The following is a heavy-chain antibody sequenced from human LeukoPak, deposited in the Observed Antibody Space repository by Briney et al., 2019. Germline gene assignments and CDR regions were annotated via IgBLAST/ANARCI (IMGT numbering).Heavy chain of an antibody. D-gene: IGHD1-14*01. CDR2: IYYSGST. CDR1: GGSISSNSYY. V-gene: IGHV4-39*07. CDR3: ARDRTGWASDY. J-gene: IGHJ4*02. Sequence: SETLSFTCTVSGGSISSNSYYWGWIRQPPGKGLHWIGSIYYSGSTYYNPSLKSRVTISVDTSKNQFSLKLSYMTAADTAVYYCARDRTGWASDYWGQGTLVTVSS.